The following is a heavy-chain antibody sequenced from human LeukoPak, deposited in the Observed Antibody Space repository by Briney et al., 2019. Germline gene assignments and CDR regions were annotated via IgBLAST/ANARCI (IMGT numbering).Heavy chain of an antibody. V-gene: IGHV3-53*01. J-gene: IGHJ4*02. CDR2: IYSGGST. CDR1: GFTVSSNY. Sequence: PGGSLRLSCAASGFTVSSNYMSWVRQAPGKGLEWVSVIYSGGSTYYADSVKGRFAISRDNSKNTLYLQMNSLRAEDTAVYYCASLDSSGYYFDYWGQGTLVTVSS. D-gene: IGHD3-22*01. CDR3: ASLDSSGYYFDY.